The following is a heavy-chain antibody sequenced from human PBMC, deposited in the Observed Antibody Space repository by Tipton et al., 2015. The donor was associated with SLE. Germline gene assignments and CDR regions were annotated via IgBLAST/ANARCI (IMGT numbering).Heavy chain of an antibody. Sequence: TLSLTCTVSGGSISSYYWSWIRQPPGKGLEWIGYIYYSGSTNYNPSLKSRVTISVDTSKNQFSLKLNSVTAADTAVYYCARAAADIDYYYMDVWGKGTTVTVS. D-gene: IGHD6-13*01. CDR2: IYYSGST. V-gene: IGHV4-59*01. J-gene: IGHJ6*03. CDR1: GGSISSYY. CDR3: ARAAADIDYYYMDV.